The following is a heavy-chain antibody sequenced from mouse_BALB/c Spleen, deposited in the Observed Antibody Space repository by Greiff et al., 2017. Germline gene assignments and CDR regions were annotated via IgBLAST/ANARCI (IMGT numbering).Heavy chain of an antibody. V-gene: IGHV3-2*02. CDR1: GYSITSDYA. J-gene: IGHJ2*01. CDR3: AITGKRGRYFDY. D-gene: IGHD4-1*01. Sequence: EVKLMESGPGLVKPSQSLSLTCTVTGYSITSDYAWNWIRQFPGNKLEWMGYISYSGSTSYNPSLKSRISITRDTSKNQFFLQLNSVTTEDTATYYCAITGKRGRYFDYWGQGTTLTVSS. CDR2: ISYSGST.